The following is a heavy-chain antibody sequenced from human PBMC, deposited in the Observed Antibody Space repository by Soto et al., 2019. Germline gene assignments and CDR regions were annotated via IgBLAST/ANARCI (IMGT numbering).Heavy chain of an antibody. CDR2: INHSGST. J-gene: IGHJ4*02. D-gene: IGHD3-10*01. Sequence: QVQLQQWGAGLLKPSETLSLTCAVYGGSFSGYYWSWIRQPPGKGLEWIGEINHSGSTNYNPSLKSRVTISVDTSKNQCSLKLSSVTAADTAVYYCARTMVRGYFDYWGQGTLVTVSS. CDR3: ARTMVRGYFDY. CDR1: GGSFSGYY. V-gene: IGHV4-34*01.